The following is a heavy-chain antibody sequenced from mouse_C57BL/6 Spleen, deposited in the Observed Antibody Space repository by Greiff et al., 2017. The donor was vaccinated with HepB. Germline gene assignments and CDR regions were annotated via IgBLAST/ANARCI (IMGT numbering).Heavy chain of an antibody. CDR1: GYTFTSYW. CDR2: IYPGNSDT. V-gene: IGHV1-5*01. Sequence: DVQLQESGTVLARPGASVKMSCKTSGYTFTSYWMHWVKQRPGQGLEWIGAIYPGNSDTSYNQKFKGKAKLTAVTSASTAYMELSSLTNEDSAVYYCTPDYYGSSPWFAYWGQGTLVTVSA. CDR3: TPDYYGSSPWFAY. J-gene: IGHJ3*01. D-gene: IGHD1-1*01.